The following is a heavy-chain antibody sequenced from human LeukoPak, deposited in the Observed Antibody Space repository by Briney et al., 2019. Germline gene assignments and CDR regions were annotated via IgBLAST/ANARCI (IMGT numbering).Heavy chain of an antibody. D-gene: IGHD6-13*01. Sequence: ASVKVSCKASGYTFTGYYMHWVRQAPGQGREWMGWINPNSGGTNYAQKFQGRVTMTRDTSSSTAYMELSSLRSDDTAVYYCARDPRWYGYYFDYWGQGTLVTVSS. CDR2: INPNSGGT. J-gene: IGHJ4*02. CDR1: GYTFTGYY. CDR3: ARDPRWYGYYFDY. V-gene: IGHV1-2*02.